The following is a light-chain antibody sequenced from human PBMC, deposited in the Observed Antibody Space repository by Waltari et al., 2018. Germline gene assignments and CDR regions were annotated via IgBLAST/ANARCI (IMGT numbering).Light chain of an antibody. V-gene: IGKV3-20*01. Sequence: EIVLTQSPGTLSLSPGARATLSCRASQRVTSTYLAWYQQKPGQAPRLLIYGASNRASCIPDRFSGSGSGTDYTLTISRLEPEDFAVYYCQQYGTSPRTFGPGTKLEIK. CDR3: QQYGTSPRT. J-gene: IGKJ1*01. CDR1: QRVTSTY. CDR2: GAS.